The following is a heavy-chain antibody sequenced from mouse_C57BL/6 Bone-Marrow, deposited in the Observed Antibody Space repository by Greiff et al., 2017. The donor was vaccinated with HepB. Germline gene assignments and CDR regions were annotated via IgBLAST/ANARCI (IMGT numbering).Heavy chain of an antibody. CDR3: ARALYYYGYYFDY. CDR2: ISYDGSN. CDR1: GYSITSGYY. Sequence: VQLQQSGPGLVKPSQSLSLTCSVTGYSITSGYYWNWIRQFPGNKLEWMGYISYDGSNNYNPSLKNRISITRDTSKNQFFLKLNSVTTEDTATYYCARALYYYGYYFDYWGQGTTLTVSS. V-gene: IGHV3-6*01. D-gene: IGHD1-2*01. J-gene: IGHJ2*01.